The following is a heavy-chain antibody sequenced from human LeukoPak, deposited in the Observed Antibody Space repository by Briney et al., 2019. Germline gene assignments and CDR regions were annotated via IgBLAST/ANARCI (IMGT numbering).Heavy chain of an antibody. Sequence: SETLSLXCTVSGGSISSSSYYWGWSRQPPGKGLEWIGSIYYSGSTYYNPSLKSRVTIPVDTSKNQFSLKLSSVTAADTAVYYCARHGIAVAGSFDYWGQGTLVTVSS. V-gene: IGHV4-39*01. J-gene: IGHJ4*02. D-gene: IGHD6-19*01. CDR2: IYYSGST. CDR3: ARHGIAVAGSFDY. CDR1: GGSISSSSYY.